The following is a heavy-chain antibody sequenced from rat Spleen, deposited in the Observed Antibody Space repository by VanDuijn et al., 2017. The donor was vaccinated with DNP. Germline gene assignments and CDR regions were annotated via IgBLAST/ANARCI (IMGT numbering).Heavy chain of an antibody. CDR3: ARRRLPYWYFDF. CDR2: INTVSGGT. Sequence: QFQLHQSGAELATPGSSVTISCQASGYTFTTYYISWIKQTTGQDREYIGYINTVSGGTNYNEKFKVKATLTVDKSSTTAFMQLSSLTPDDSAVYYCARRRLPYWYFDFWGPGTMVTVSS. J-gene: IGHJ1*01. V-gene: IGHV1-43*01. CDR1: GYTFTTYY. D-gene: IGHD1-4*01.